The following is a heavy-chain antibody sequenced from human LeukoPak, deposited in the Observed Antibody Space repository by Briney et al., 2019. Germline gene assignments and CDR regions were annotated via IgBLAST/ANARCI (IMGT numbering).Heavy chain of an antibody. V-gene: IGHV3-11*01. D-gene: IGHD5-18*01. Sequence: GGSLRLSCAASGFTFSDYYMSWIRQAPGKGLEWVSYISSSGSTIYYADSVKGRFTISRDNAKNSLYLQMNSLRAEDTAVYYRARDRIQLWLPYGMDVWGQGTTVTVSS. CDR1: GFTFSDYY. J-gene: IGHJ6*02. CDR2: ISSSGSTI. CDR3: ARDRIQLWLPYGMDV.